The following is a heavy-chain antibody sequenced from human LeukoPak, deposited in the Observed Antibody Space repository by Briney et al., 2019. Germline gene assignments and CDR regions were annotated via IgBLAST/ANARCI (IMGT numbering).Heavy chain of an antibody. D-gene: IGHD3-22*01. CDR2: IYYSGST. CDR3: ARDRSYYDSSCYYMDV. J-gene: IGHJ6*03. V-gene: IGHV4-39*07. Sequence: SETLSLTCTVSGGSISSSSYYWAWLRQPPGKGLESIGSIYYSGSTYYNPSLKSRVTISVDTSKNQFSLKLSSVTAADTAVYYCARDRSYYDSSCYYMDVWGKGTTVTVSS. CDR1: GGSISSSSYY.